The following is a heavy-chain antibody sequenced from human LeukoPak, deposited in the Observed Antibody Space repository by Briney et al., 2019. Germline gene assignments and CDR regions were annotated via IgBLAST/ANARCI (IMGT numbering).Heavy chain of an antibody. CDR1: GGSISSYY. J-gene: IGHJ5*02. V-gene: IGHV4-4*07. D-gene: IGHD2-2*01. Sequence: SETLSLTCTVSGGSISSYYWSWIRQPAGKGLEWIGRIYTSGSTNYNPSLKSRVTISVDTSKNQFSLKLSSVTAADTAVYYCARAYQYCSSTSCYRQGWFDPWGQGTLVTVSS. CDR3: ARAYQYCSSTSCYRQGWFDP. CDR2: IYTSGST.